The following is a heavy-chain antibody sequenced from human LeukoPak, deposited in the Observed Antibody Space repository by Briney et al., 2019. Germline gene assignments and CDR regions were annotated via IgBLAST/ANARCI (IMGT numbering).Heavy chain of an antibody. Sequence: PSETLSLTCTVSGGSISSHFWSWIRQPAGRGLEWIGRIYISGSTNYNPSLKSRVTMSVDTSKNQFSLKLNSVTAADTAVYYCARDLLGGYGAFDIWGQGTMVTVSS. CDR3: ARDLLGGYGAFDI. V-gene: IGHV4-4*07. CDR2: IYISGST. D-gene: IGHD5-12*01. J-gene: IGHJ3*02. CDR1: GGSISSHF.